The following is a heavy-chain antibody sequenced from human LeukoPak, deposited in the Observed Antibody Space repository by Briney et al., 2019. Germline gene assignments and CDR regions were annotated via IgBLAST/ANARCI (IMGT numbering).Heavy chain of an antibody. CDR2: IIPILGIA. Sequence: SVKVSCKASGYTFTSYGISWVRQAPGQGLEWMGRIIPILGIANYAQKFQGRVTITADKSTSTAYMELSSLRSEDTAVYYCARGGLHIVATSHHFDYWGQGTLVTVSS. D-gene: IGHD5-12*01. CDR3: ARGGLHIVATSHHFDY. J-gene: IGHJ4*02. CDR1: GYTFTSYG. V-gene: IGHV1-69*04.